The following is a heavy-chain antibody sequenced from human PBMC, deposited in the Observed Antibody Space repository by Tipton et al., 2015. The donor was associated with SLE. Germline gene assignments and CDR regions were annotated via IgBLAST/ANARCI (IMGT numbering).Heavy chain of an antibody. CDR1: GGSMSSYY. CDR2: IYYSGST. J-gene: IGHJ6*03. Sequence: TLSLTCTVSGGSMSSYYWSWIRQPPGKGLEWIGYIYYSGSTNYNPSLKSRVTISVDTSKNQFSLKLSSVTAADTAVYYCARGRYSSSSVYYYYYMDVWGKGTTVTVSS. CDR3: ARGRYSSSSVYYYYYMDV. V-gene: IGHV4-59*01. D-gene: IGHD6-6*01.